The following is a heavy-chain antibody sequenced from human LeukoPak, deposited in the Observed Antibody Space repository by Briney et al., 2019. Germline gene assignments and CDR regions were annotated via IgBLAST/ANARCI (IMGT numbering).Heavy chain of an antibody. CDR3: ARHPDESSGSKPYYFDY. Sequence: GESLKISCKGSGYSFTSYWIGWVRQMPGEGLGWRGIIYPGDSDTRYSPSYQGQVAISADKSISTAYLQWTSLKASDTAMDYCARHPDESSGSKPYYFDYWGQGTLVTVSS. J-gene: IGHJ4*02. V-gene: IGHV5-51*01. CDR2: IYPGDSDT. D-gene: IGHD3-22*01. CDR1: GYSFTSYW.